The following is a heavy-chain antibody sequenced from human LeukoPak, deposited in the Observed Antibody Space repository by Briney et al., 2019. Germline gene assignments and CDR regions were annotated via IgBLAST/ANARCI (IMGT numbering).Heavy chain of an antibody. J-gene: IGHJ3*02. CDR2: ISSSSSYT. V-gene: IGHV3-21*01. Sequence: GGSLRLSCAAFGFTFSSYSMNWVRQAPGKGLEWVSSISSSSSYTYYADSVKGRFTISRDNAKNSLYLQMNSLRAEDTAVYYCARDFGREATGAFDIWGQGTMVTVSS. CDR3: ARDFGREATGAFDI. CDR1: GFTFSSYS. D-gene: IGHD3/OR15-3a*01.